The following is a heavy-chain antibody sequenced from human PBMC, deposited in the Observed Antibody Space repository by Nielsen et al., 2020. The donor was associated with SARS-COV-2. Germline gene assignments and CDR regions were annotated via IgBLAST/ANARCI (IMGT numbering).Heavy chain of an antibody. CDR3: ARELRVGMAINGAFDI. Sequence: ALVKVSCKASGYTFTGYYIHWVRQAPGQGLEWMGWINPNSGGTDYAEKFQGRVSMTRDTSISTVYMELTRLRSDVTAVFYCARELRVGMAINGAFDIWGQGTMVTVSS. D-gene: IGHD5-24*01. V-gene: IGHV1-2*02. CDR2: INPNSGGT. CDR1: GYTFTGYY. J-gene: IGHJ3*02.